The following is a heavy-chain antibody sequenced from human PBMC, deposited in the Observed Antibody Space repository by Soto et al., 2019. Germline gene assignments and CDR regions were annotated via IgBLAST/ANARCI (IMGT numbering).Heavy chain of an antibody. D-gene: IGHD6-13*01. CDR1: GGTFSSYT. V-gene: IGHV1-69*08. CDR2: IIPILGIA. Sequence: QVQLVQSGAEVKKPGSSVKVSCKASGGTFSSYTISWVRQAPGQGLEWMGRIIPILGIANYAQKFQGRVTITADKSTGTAYTELSSRRSEATAVYYCARDSSSWYPLDYWGQGTLVTVSS. CDR3: ARDSSSWYPLDY. J-gene: IGHJ4*02.